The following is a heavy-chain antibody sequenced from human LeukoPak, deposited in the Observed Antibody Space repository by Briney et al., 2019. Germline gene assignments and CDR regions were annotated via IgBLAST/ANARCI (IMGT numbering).Heavy chain of an antibody. J-gene: IGHJ4*02. CDR1: GYTFTGYY. V-gene: IGHV1-2*02. CDR2: INPKSGGT. Sequence: GASVKVSCKASGYTFTGYYMHWVRQAPGQGLEWMGWINPKSGGTNYAQKFQGRVTMTRDTSISTAYMELSRLRSDDTAVFYCATSSGWKSNIDYWGQGTLVTVSS. D-gene: IGHD6-19*01. CDR3: ATSSGWKSNIDY.